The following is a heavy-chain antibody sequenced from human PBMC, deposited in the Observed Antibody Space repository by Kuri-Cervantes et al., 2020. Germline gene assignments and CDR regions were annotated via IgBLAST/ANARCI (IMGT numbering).Heavy chain of an antibody. CDR2: IKQDGSEK. V-gene: IGHV3-7*03. CDR3: ARDTHIVVGVWFDY. D-gene: IGHD2-21*01. J-gene: IGHJ4*02. CDR1: GFTFSSYW. Sequence: GGSLRLSCAASGFTFSSYWMSWVRQAPGKGLEWVANIKQDGSEKYYVDSVKGRFTISRDNAKNSLYLQMNSLRAEDTAVYYCARDTHIVVGVWFDYWGQGTLVTVSS.